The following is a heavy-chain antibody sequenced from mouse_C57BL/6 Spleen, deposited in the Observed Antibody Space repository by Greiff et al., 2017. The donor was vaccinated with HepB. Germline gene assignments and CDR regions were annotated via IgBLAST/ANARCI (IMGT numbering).Heavy chain of an antibody. Sequence: VKLMESGPGLVAPSQSLSITCTVSGFSLTSYAISWVRQPPGKGLEWLGVIWTGGGTNYNSALKSRLSISKDNSKSQVFLKMNSLQTDDTARYYCARGFITTVVAPHYAMDYWGQGTSVTVSS. CDR3: ARGFITTVVAPHYAMDY. J-gene: IGHJ4*01. V-gene: IGHV2-9-1*01. CDR1: GFSLTSYA. D-gene: IGHD1-1*01. CDR2: IWTGGGT.